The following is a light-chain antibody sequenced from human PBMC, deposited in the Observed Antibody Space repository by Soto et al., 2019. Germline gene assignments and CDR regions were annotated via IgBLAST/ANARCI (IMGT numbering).Light chain of an antibody. CDR3: QQRSEF. CDR2: DAS. J-gene: IGKJ5*01. V-gene: IGKV3-11*01. Sequence: PGERATLSCRASQSVGTYLAWYQQKPGQAPRLLIYDASNRATGVPGRFSGSGSGTDFTLTISSLEPEDFAVYYCQQRSEFFGQGTRLEIK. CDR1: QSVGTY.